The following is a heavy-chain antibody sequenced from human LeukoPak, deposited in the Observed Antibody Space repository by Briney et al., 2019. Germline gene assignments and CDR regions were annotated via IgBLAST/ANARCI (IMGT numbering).Heavy chain of an antibody. CDR2: ISSSGSTI. J-gene: IGHJ4*02. V-gene: IGHV3-48*03. CDR1: GFTFRTYE. CDR3: ARDHYGDGNF. D-gene: IGHD4-17*01. Sequence: GGSLRLSCVASGFTFRTYEMTWVRQAPGKGLEWVSYISSSGSTIHYADSVKGRFTISRDNAKNSLFLQMNSLRPEDTAVYYCARDHYGDGNFWGQGTLVTVSS.